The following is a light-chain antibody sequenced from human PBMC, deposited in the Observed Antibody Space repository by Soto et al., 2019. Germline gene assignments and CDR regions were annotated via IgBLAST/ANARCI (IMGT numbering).Light chain of an antibody. CDR2: DVS. Sequence: QSALTQPASVSGSPGQSITISCTGTRSDVGGYNYVSWYQQHPGKAPKLMIYDVSNRPSGVSNRFSGSKSGNTASLTISGLQAEDEADYYCSSYRSSSKRVFGTGTQLTVL. CDR3: SSYRSSSKRV. CDR1: RSDVGGYNY. V-gene: IGLV2-14*03. J-gene: IGLJ1*01.